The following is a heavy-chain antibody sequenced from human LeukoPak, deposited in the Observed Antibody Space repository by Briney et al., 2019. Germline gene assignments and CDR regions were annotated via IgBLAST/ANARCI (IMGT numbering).Heavy chain of an antibody. CDR3: AKGASGSHYYSFDY. D-gene: IGHD1-26*01. CDR2: ISSSGSNT. J-gene: IGHJ4*02. Sequence: GGSLRLSCAASGFIFSSSSMSWVRQAPGEGLEWVSIISSSGSNTIYADSVRGRFTISRDNSKSTLFLQMNSLRAEDTAVYFCAKGASGSHYYSFDYWGQGTLVTVSS. V-gene: IGHV3-23*01. CDR1: GFIFSSSS.